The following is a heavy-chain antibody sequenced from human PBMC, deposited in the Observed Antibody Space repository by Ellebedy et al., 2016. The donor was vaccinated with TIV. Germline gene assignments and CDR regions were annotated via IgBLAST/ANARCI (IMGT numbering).Heavy chain of an antibody. J-gene: IGHJ4*02. Sequence: ASVKVSXXASGYTFSSFDINWVRKAPGQGLEWMGWMNPNSGNTGYAQKLQGRVTMTRDTSISTAYMELSSPRSEDTAVYYCTTSKGCRSNSCYMGDYWGQGTLVTVSS. V-gene: IGHV1-8*01. CDR3: TTSKGCRSNSCYMGDY. CDR1: GYTFSSFD. D-gene: IGHD2-2*01. CDR2: MNPNSGNT.